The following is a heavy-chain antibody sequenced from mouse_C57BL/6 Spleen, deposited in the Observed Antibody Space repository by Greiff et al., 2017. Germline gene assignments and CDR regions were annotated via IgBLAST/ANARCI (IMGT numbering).Heavy chain of an antibody. CDR1: GFNIKDYY. D-gene: IGHD1-1*01. CDR3: TTNYGSSWFAY. J-gene: IGHJ3*01. V-gene: IGHV14-1*01. CDR2: IDPEDGDT. Sequence: EVKLMESGAELVRPGASVKLSCTASGFNIKDYYMHWVKQRPEQGLEWIGRIDPEDGDTEYAPKFQGKATMTADTSSNTAYLQLSSLTSEDTAVYYCTTNYGSSWFAYWGQGTLVTVSA.